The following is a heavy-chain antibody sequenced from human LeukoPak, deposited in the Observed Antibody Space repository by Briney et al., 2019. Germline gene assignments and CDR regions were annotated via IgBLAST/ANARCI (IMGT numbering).Heavy chain of an antibody. CDR3: ARVVPGGHFDL. D-gene: IGHD3-10*01. CDR1: GGYISSGGYY. J-gene: IGHJ2*01. Sequence: PSETLSLTCTVSGGYISSGGYYWSWIRQPPGKGLEWIGYIYHSGSTYYNPSLKSRVTISVDTSKNQFSLKLSSVTAADTAVYYCARVVPGGHFDLWGRGTLVTVSS. CDR2: IYHSGST. V-gene: IGHV4-30-2*01.